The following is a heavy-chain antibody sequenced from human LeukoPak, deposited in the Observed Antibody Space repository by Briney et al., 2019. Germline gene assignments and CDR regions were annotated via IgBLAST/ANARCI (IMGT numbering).Heavy chain of an antibody. V-gene: IGHV4-34*01. J-gene: IGHJ6*03. CDR3: ARVFDSGSQAYFYYMDV. CDR2: VNHSGST. Sequence: SETLSLTCAVYGGSFSCYYWSWIRQPPGKGLEWVGEVNHSGSTNYNPSLKSRVTISVDTSKNQFSLKLSSVTAADTAVYYCARVFDSGSQAYFYYMDVWGKGTTVTISS. CDR1: GGSFSCYY. D-gene: IGHD3-10*01.